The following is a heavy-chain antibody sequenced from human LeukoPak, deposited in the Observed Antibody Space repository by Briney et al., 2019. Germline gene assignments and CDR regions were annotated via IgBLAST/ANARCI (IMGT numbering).Heavy chain of an antibody. Sequence: GGSLRLSCAASGFTFSTYAMNWVRQAPGEGLEWVSAISGSGFFTYYADSGKGRFTISRDNSKNTLFLQVNSLRAEDTAVYYCARGYCSAGSCYPRGAFDIWGQGTMVTVSS. CDR1: GFTFSTYA. CDR3: ARGYCSAGSCYPRGAFDI. CDR2: ISGSGFFT. J-gene: IGHJ3*02. V-gene: IGHV3-23*01. D-gene: IGHD2-15*01.